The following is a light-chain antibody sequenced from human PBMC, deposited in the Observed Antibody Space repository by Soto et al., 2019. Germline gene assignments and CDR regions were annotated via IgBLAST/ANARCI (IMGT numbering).Light chain of an antibody. CDR3: QQYNNWPPFT. V-gene: IGKV3-15*01. CDR2: DAS. CDR1: QSVGSK. Sequence: EIVMTQSPATLSVSPGERASLSCRASQSVGSKLAWYQHKPGQAPRLLIYDASTRATGFPARFSGSGSGTELTLTISSLQPEGFAVYYCQQYNNWPPFTFGPGTKVDIK. J-gene: IGKJ3*01.